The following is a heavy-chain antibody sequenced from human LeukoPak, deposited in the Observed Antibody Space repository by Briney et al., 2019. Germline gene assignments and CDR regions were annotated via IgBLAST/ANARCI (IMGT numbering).Heavy chain of an antibody. CDR2: IWYDGSYK. D-gene: IGHD2-2*01. V-gene: IGHV3-33*06. J-gene: IGHJ4*02. CDR3: AKGAAAQGSFDY. Sequence: GGSLRLSCAPSGFTFSSYGMHWVRQAPGKGLEWVAVIWYDGSYKYYADSVKGRFTISRDNSKNTLYLQMNSLRAEDTAVYYCAKGAAAQGSFDYWGQGTLVTVSS. CDR1: GFTFSSYG.